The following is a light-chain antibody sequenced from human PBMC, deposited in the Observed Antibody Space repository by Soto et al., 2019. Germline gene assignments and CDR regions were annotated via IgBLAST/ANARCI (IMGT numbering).Light chain of an antibody. CDR1: QDIGKS. V-gene: IGKV1-27*01. CDR3: QIYVTAPGT. CDR2: AAS. Sequence: DIQMTQSPSSLSASVGDRLTITCRASQDIGKSLAWYQQRPGKVPKPLIYAASTLHSGVPSRFSGGGSGTHFTLTISNLQPEDIATYYCQIYVTAPGTFGQGNKVEIK. J-gene: IGKJ1*01.